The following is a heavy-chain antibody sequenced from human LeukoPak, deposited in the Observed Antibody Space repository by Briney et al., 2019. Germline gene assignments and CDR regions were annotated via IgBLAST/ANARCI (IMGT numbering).Heavy chain of an antibody. CDR1: GYTFTGYY. CDR3: ASSPENIVGATSGVSPNWFDP. V-gene: IGHV1-2*02. CDR2: INPNSGGT. Sequence: GASVKVSCKASGYTFTGYYIHWVRQAPGQGLEWMGWINPNSGGTNYAQKFQGRVTMTRDTSISTAYMELSRLRSDDTAVYYCASSPENIVGATSGVSPNWFDPWGQGTLVTVSS. J-gene: IGHJ5*02. D-gene: IGHD1-26*01.